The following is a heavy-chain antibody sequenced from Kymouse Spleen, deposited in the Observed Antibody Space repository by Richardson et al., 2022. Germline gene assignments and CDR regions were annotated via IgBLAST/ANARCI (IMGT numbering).Heavy chain of an antibody. D-gene: IGHD3-9*01. CDR1: GGSFSGYY. V-gene: IGHV4-34*01. CDR2: INHSGST. J-gene: IGHJ6*02. CDR3: ARGGYYDILTGKSYYYGMDV. Sequence: QVQLQQWGAGLLKPSETLSLTCAVYGGSFSGYYWSWIRQPPGKGLEWIGEINHSGSTNYNPSLKSRVTISVDTSKNQFSLKLSSVTAADTAVYYCARGGYYDILTGKSYYYGMDVWGQGTTVTVSS.